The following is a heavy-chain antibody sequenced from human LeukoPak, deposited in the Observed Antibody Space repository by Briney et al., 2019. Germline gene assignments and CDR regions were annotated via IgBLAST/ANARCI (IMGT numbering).Heavy chain of an antibody. CDR1: GGSFSGYY. Sequence: SETLSLTCAVYGGSFSGYYWSWIRQPPGKGLEWIGKINHSGSTNYNPSLKSRVTISVDTSKNQFSLKLSSVTAADTAVYYCARAPGGFDYWGQGTLVTVSS. CDR2: INHSGST. D-gene: IGHD3-10*01. J-gene: IGHJ4*02. CDR3: ARAPGGFDY. V-gene: IGHV4-34*01.